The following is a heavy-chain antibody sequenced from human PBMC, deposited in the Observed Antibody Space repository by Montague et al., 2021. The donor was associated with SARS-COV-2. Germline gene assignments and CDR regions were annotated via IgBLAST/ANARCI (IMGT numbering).Heavy chain of an antibody. D-gene: IGHD3-3*01. CDR3: AREGGITIFGVVIGSPYYYDMDV. CDR1: GGSISSYY. CDR2: ICTSGST. V-gene: IGHV4-4*07. Sequence: SETLSLTCTVSGGSISSYYWSWIRQPAGKGLEWIGRICTSGSTNYNPSLKSRVTMSVDTSKNQFSLKLSSVTAADTAVYYCAREGGITIFGVVIGSPYYYDMDVWGKGTTVTVSS. J-gene: IGHJ6*03.